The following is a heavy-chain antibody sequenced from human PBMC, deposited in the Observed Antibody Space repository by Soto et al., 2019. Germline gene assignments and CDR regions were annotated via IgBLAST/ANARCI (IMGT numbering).Heavy chain of an antibody. Sequence: QVQLQESGPGLVKPSQTLSLTCTVSGGSISSGGYYWSWIRQHPGKGLEWIGYIHYSGSTYYNPSLKKRVTISVDTSKNQFSLKLSSVTAADTAVYYCARAEIYDYIWGGIFDYWGQGTLVTVSS. CDR3: ARAEIYDYIWGGIFDY. CDR1: GGSISSGGYY. J-gene: IGHJ4*02. V-gene: IGHV4-31*03. D-gene: IGHD3-16*01. CDR2: IHYSGST.